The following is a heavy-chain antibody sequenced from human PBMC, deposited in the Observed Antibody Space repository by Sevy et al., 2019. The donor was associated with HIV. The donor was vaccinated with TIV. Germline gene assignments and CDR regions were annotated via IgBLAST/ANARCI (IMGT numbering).Heavy chain of an antibody. CDR3: ARDLTAPYYYYGMDV. CDR1: GFTFSSFF. J-gene: IGHJ6*02. Sequence: GGSLRLSCAASGFTFSSFFVSWVRQAPGKGLEWVANIKQDGSEKYYVDSVKGRFTISGDNARNSVYLQMNSLRAEDTGVYYCARDLTAPYYYYGMDVWGQGTMVTVSS. CDR2: IKQDGSEK. V-gene: IGHV3-7*01. D-gene: IGHD1-20*01.